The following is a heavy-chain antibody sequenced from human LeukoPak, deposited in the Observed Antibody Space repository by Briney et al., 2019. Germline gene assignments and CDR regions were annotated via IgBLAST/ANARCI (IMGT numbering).Heavy chain of an antibody. J-gene: IGHJ4*02. CDR3: ARGKQLVDY. CDR1: GFTFSSYS. CDR2: IGTSSSYI. V-gene: IGHV3-21*01. Sequence: SGGSLRLSCAASGFTFSSYSMNWVRQAPGKGLEWVSSIGTSSSYIYYADSVKGRFTISRDNAKNSLYLQMNSLRAEDTAVYYCARGKQLVDYWGQGTLVTVSS. D-gene: IGHD6-6*01.